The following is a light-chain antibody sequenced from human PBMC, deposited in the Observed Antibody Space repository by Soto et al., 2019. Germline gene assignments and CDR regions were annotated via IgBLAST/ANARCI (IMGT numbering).Light chain of an antibody. Sequence: QSALTQPPSASGSPGQSVTISCTGTSSDVGGYNYVSWYQQHPGKAPKVMIYDVSKRPSGVPDRFSGSKSGNTASLTVSGLQAEDEADYYCSSYVGSNNLGVFGTGTKVTVL. J-gene: IGLJ1*01. CDR2: DVS. CDR1: SSDVGGYNY. V-gene: IGLV2-8*01. CDR3: SSYVGSNNLGV.